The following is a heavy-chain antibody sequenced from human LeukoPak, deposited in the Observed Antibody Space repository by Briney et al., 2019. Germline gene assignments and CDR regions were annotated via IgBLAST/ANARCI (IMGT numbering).Heavy chain of an antibody. V-gene: IGHV3-7*01. CDR2: IKADGSQK. CDR1: GFTFSNSW. D-gene: IGHD1-26*01. J-gene: IGHJ5*02. CDR3: ARASLVGATGWFDP. Sequence: PGGSLRLSCAASGFTFSNSWMSWVRQAPERGLEWVANIKADGSQKDYVDSMKGRFTVSRDNAKNSVYLEMKSLRAEDTAVYYCARASLVGATGWFDPWGQGTLVTVSS.